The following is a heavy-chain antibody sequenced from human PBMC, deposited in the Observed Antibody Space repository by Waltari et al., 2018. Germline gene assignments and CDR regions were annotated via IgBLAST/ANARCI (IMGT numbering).Heavy chain of an antibody. Sequence: QVQLVESGGGVVQPGGSLRLSCAASGFTFSSYGMHWVRQAPGKGLEWVAFIRYDGSNKYYADSVKGRFTISRDNSKNTLYLQMNSLRAEDTAVYYCAKGDAVARAPSVYWGQGTLVTVSS. J-gene: IGHJ4*02. D-gene: IGHD1-26*01. CDR3: AKGDAVARAPSVY. CDR1: GFTFSSYG. V-gene: IGHV3-30*02. CDR2: IRYDGSNK.